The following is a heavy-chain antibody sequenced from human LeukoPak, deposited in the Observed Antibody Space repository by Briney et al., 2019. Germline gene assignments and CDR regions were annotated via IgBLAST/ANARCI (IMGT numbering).Heavy chain of an antibody. Sequence: SETLCLSCTVSGGSINTYYWNWIRQPPGKGLEWIGYIYYTGITNSDPSLKSRVTMSVDTSKNQVSLKLSSVTAADTAVYYCARADYSSSGSLSIYHSYYYIVVWGKGTTVTVSS. CDR3: ARADYSSSGSLSIYHSYYYIVV. CDR1: GGSINTYY. CDR2: IYYTGIT. V-gene: IGHV4-59*01. D-gene: IGHD3-10*01. J-gene: IGHJ6*03.